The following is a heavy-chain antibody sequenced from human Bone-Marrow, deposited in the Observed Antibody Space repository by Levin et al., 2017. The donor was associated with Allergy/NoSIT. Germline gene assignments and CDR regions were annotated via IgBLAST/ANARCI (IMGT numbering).Heavy chain of an antibody. CDR3: ARAGDSSSCSFDY. Sequence: SETLSLTCTVSGGSISSGDYYWSWIRQPPGKGLEWIGYIYYSGSTYYNPSLKSRVTISVDTSKNQFSLKLSSVTAADTAVYYCARAGDSSSCSFDYWGQGTLVTVSS. V-gene: IGHV4-30-4*01. CDR2: IYYSGST. D-gene: IGHD6-13*01. CDR1: GGSISSGDYY. J-gene: IGHJ4*02.